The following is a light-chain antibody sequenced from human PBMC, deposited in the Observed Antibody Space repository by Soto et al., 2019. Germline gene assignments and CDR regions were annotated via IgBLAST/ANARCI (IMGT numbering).Light chain of an antibody. CDR2: KAS. J-gene: IGKJ2*01. CDR1: QSISTW. CDR3: QQYNTYPYT. Sequence: DIHMTQSPSTLSASAGDRVTITCRASQSISTWLAWYQQKPGKAPKLLIYKASSLETEVPSRFSGSGSGTEFTLTINSLQPDDFASYFCQQYNTYPYTFGQGTKVDIK. V-gene: IGKV1-5*03.